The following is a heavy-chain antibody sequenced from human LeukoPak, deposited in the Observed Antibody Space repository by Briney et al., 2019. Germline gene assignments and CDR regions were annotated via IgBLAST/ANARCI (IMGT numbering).Heavy chain of an antibody. Sequence: GGSLRLSCAASGFTFSSSAMSWVRQAPGKGLEWVPAISNNGGYTYYADPVQGRFTISRDNSKSTLCLQMNSLRAEDTAVYYCAKQLGYCSDGSCYFPYWGQGTLVTVSS. CDR2: ISNNGGYT. CDR3: AKQLGYCSDGSCYFPY. D-gene: IGHD2-15*01. V-gene: IGHV3-23*01. J-gene: IGHJ4*02. CDR1: GFTFSSSA.